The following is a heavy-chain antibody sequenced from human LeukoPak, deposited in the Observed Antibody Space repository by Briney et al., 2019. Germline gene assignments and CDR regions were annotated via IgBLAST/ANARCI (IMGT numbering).Heavy chain of an antibody. CDR3: VRDLGVDTSMIFFDF. CDR2: SSAYNGNT. CDR1: GYSFTSFG. J-gene: IGHJ4*02. Sequence: GASVKVSCKASGYSFTSFGISWVRQAPGQGLEWMGWSSAYNGNTNYVQKFQGRVTMTTDTSTSTAYTELRSLRSDDTAVFYCVRDLGVDTSMIFFDFWGQGTLVTVSS. V-gene: IGHV1-18*01. D-gene: IGHD5-18*01.